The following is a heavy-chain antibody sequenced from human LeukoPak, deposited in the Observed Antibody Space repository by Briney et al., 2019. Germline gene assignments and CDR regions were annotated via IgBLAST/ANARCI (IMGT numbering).Heavy chain of an antibody. D-gene: IGHD3-16*02. J-gene: IGHJ4*02. CDR1: GGSFSGYY. Sequence: SETLSLTCAVYGGSFSGYYWSWIRQPPGKGLEWIGEINHSGSTNYNPSLKSRVTISVDTSKNQFSLKLSSVTAADTAVYYCARGSNDYIWGSYRSNYFDYWGQGTLVTVSS. V-gene: IGHV4-34*01. CDR3: ARGSNDYIWGSYRSNYFDY. CDR2: INHSGST.